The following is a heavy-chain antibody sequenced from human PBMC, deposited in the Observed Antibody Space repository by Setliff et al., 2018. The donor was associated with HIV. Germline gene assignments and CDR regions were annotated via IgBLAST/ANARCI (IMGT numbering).Heavy chain of an antibody. CDR2: IHYSGST. D-gene: IGHD3-3*01. CDR3: ARVPFGDFWRGSSFDI. CDR1: GDSVSSTSHY. V-gene: IGHV4-61*01. J-gene: IGHJ3*02. Sequence: PSETLSLTCIVSGDSVSSTSHYWGWIRQPPGKGLEWVGHIHYSGSTNYNPSLKSRVTISLDTSMIRFSLSLNSVTAADTAVYYCARVPFGDFWRGSSFDIWGQGTMVTVSS.